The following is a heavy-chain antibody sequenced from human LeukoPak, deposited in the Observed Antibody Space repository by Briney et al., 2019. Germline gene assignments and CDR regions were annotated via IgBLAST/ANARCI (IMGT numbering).Heavy chain of an antibody. Sequence: GGSLRLSCAVSGFTFSNYWMHWVRQAPGKGLVKGLVWVSRINIDGSSTNYADSVKGRFTISRDNAKNTLYLQMNSLRAENTAVYYCAREITTNGGRYFDYWGQGTLVTVSS. D-gene: IGHD7-27*01. J-gene: IGHJ4*02. CDR3: AREITTNGGRYFDY. CDR1: GFTFSNYW. V-gene: IGHV3-74*01. CDR2: INIDGSST.